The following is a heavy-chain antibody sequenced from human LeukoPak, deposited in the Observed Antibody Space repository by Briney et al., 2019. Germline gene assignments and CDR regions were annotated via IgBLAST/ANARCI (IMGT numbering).Heavy chain of an antibody. CDR2: FDPEDGET. CDR1: GYTLTELS. Sequence: ASVKVSCKVSGYTLTELSMHWVRQAPGKGLEWMGGFDPEDGETIYAQKFQGRVTMTEDTSTDTACMELSSLRSEDTAVYYCATSIVGATIAYFQHWGQGTLVTVSS. J-gene: IGHJ1*01. CDR3: ATSIVGATIAYFQH. D-gene: IGHD1-26*01. V-gene: IGHV1-24*01.